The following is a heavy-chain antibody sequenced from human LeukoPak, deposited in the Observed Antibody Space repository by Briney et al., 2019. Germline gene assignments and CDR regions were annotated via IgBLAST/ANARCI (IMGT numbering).Heavy chain of an antibody. CDR3: ARDGERGYSYGYTIGV. V-gene: IGHV3-30*04. CDR2: ISYDGSNK. D-gene: IGHD5-18*01. CDR1: GFTFSSYA. J-gene: IGHJ6*04. Sequence: PGGSLRLSCAASGFTFSSYAMHWVRQAPGKGLEGVAVISYDGSNKYYADSVKGRFTISRDNSKNTLYLQMNSLRAEDTAVYYCARDGERGYSYGYTIGVWGKGTTVTVSS.